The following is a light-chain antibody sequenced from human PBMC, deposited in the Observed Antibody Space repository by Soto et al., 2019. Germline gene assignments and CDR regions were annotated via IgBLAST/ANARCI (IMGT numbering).Light chain of an antibody. CDR1: QSVSSN. CDR3: QQYNNWPRT. J-gene: IGKJ1*01. CDR2: GAS. Sequence: EIVMTQSPATLSVSPGERATLSCRASQSVSSNLAWYQQKPGQAPRLLIYGASTRGTGIPARFSGSGSGTEFTLTISSLQSEDFAVYYCQQYNNWPRTCGQGTKVEIK. V-gene: IGKV3-15*01.